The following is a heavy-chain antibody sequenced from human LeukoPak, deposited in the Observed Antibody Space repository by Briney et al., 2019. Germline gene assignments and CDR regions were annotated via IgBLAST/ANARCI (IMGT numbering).Heavy chain of an antibody. CDR3: ARRTSSSFERYFDY. CDR2: IITIFGTA. CDR1: GGTFSSYA. V-gene: IGHV1-69*05. Sequence: SVKVSCKASGGTFSSYAISWVRQAPGQGFEWMGGIITIFGTANYAQKFQGRVTITTDESTSTAYMELSSLRSEDTAVYYCARRTSSSFERYFDYWGQGTLVTVSS. D-gene: IGHD6-13*01. J-gene: IGHJ4*02.